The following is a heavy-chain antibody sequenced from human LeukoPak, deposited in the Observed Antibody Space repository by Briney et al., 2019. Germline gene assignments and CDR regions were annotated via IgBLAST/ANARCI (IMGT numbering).Heavy chain of an antibody. CDR3: ARVVGATGSSDY. D-gene: IGHD1-26*01. J-gene: IGHJ4*02. CDR2: IYYIGST. CDR1: GGSISSDY. V-gene: IGHV4-59*01. Sequence: SETLSLTSTVSGGSISSDYWSWIRQPPGKGLEWIGYIYYIGSTNYNPSLKSRITISVDTSKSHFSLKLSSVTAADTAVYYCARVVGATGSSDYWGQGTLVTVSS.